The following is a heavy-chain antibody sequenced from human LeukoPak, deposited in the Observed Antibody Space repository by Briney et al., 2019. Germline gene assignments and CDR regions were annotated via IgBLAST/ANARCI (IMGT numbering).Heavy chain of an antibody. V-gene: IGHV4-4*07. D-gene: IGHD3-3*01. CDR3: ARVFRGSGYPLGYYYMDV. CDR2: IYTSGST. CDR1: GGSISSYY. J-gene: IGHJ6*03. Sequence: PSETLSLTCTVSGGSISSYYWSWIRRPAGKGLEWIGRIYTSGSTNYNPSLKSRVTMSVDTSKNRFSLKLSSVTAADTAVYYCARVFRGSGYPLGYYYMDVWGKGTTVTVSS.